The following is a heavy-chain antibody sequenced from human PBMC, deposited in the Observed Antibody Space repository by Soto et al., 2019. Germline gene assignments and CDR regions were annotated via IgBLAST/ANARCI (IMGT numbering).Heavy chain of an antibody. CDR1: GFTFSTYA. CDR2: ISGSGGST. Sequence: GGSLRLSCAAYGFTFSTYAMSWVRQSPGKGLELVSGISGSGGSTYYAVFVKGRFTISRDDSKNTLYLQMNSLKTEDTAVYYCTTGSGSGSYRWGQGTLVTVSS. D-gene: IGHD3-10*01. V-gene: IGHV3-23*01. CDR3: TTGSGSGSYR. J-gene: IGHJ4*02.